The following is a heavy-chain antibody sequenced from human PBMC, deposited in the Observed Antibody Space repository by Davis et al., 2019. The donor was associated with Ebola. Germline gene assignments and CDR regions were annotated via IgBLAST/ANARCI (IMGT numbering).Heavy chain of an antibody. D-gene: IGHD1/OR15-1a*01. CDR2: IYYSGST. CDR1: GGSISSSSYY. V-gene: IGHV4-39*07. J-gene: IGHJ6*02. Sequence: SETLSLTCTVSGGSISSSSYYCGWIRQPPGKGLEWIGSIYYSGSTYYNPSLKSRVTISVDTSKNQFSLKLSSVTAADTAVYYCARFRRTFYYYYGMDVWGQGTTVTVSS. CDR3: ARFRRTFYYYYGMDV.